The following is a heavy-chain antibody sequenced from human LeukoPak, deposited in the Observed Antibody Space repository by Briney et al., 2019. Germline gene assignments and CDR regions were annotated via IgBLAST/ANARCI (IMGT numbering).Heavy chain of an antibody. CDR3: AGQQLEYYYYYGMDV. J-gene: IGHJ6*02. V-gene: IGHV1-69*04. D-gene: IGHD6-13*01. CDR2: IIPILGIA. CDR1: GGTFSSYA. Sequence: ASVKVSCKASGGTFSSYAISWVRQAPGQGLEWMGRIIPILGIANYAQKFQGRVTITADKSTSTAYMELSSLRSEDTAVYYCAGQQLEYYYYYGMDVWGQGTTVTVSS.